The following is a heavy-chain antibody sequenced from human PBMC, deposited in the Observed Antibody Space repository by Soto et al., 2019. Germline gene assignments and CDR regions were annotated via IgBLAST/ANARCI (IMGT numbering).Heavy chain of an antibody. D-gene: IGHD3-10*01. V-gene: IGHV4-38-2*02. CDR3: ARDRALWFGEDNWFDP. Sequence: SETLSLTCAVSGYSISSGYYWGWIRQPPGKGLEWIGSIYHSGSTYYNPSLKSRVTISVDTSKNQFSLKLSSVTAADTAVYYCARDRALWFGEDNWFDPWGQGTLATVSS. CDR1: GYSISSGYY. J-gene: IGHJ5*02. CDR2: IYHSGST.